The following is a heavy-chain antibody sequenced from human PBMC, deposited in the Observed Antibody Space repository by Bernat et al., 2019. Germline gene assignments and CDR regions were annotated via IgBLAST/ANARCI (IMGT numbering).Heavy chain of an antibody. J-gene: IGHJ3*02. V-gene: IGHV1-2*06. CDR3: ARGGAGDYDAFDI. Sequence: QVQLVQSGSELKKPGASVKVSCKASGYTFTSYAMNWVRQAPGQGLEWMGRFNPNSGGTNYAQKFQGRVTMTRETSISTAYMELSRLRSDDTAVYYCARGGAGDYDAFDIWGQGTMVTVSS. D-gene: IGHD4-17*01. CDR2: FNPNSGGT. CDR1: GYTFTSYA.